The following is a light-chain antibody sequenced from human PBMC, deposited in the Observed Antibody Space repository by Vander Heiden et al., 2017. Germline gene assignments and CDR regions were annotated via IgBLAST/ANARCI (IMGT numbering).Light chain of an antibody. CDR3: QSYDSSNHVV. J-gene: IGLJ2*01. V-gene: IGLV6-57*01. Sequence: NFMLTQPQPVSESPVTTVTISCTRSSGSIASKYVQWYQQRPGSTPTTVIYEDNQRPSAAPDRCSGCIDSSSNSASLTSSGLKAEDEAYYYCQSYDSSNHVVFGGGTKLTVL. CDR2: EDN. CDR1: SGSIASKY.